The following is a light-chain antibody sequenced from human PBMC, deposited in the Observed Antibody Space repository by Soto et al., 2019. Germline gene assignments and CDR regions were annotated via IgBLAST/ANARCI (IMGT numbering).Light chain of an antibody. V-gene: IGLV7-46*01. Sequence: QSVVTQEPSVTVSPGGTVTLTCGSSTGAVTSGHYPYWVRQKPGQAPRTLIYDTKNKHSWTPARFSGSLLGGKAALTRSGAQPEDEADYYCLLSYSGPWVFGGVTKLTVL. CDR2: DTK. CDR1: TGAVTSGHY. CDR3: LLSYSGPWV. J-gene: IGLJ3*02.